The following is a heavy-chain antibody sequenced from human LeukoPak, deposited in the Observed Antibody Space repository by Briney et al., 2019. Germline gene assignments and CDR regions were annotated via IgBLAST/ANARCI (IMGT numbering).Heavy chain of an antibody. J-gene: IGHJ4*02. V-gene: IGHV4-39*01. D-gene: IGHD1-26*01. CDR2: IYYSGST. Sequence: PSETLSLTCTVSGGSISSSSYYWGWIRQPPGKGLEWIGSIYYSGSTYYNPSLKSRVTISVDTSKNQFSLKLSSVTAADTAVYYCAGMMEWELTFFDYWGQGTLVTVSS. CDR3: AGMMEWELTFFDY. CDR1: GGSISSSSYY.